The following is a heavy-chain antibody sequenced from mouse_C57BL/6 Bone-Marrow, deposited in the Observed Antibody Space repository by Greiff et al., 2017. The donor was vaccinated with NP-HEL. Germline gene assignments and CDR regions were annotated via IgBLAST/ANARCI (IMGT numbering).Heavy chain of an antibody. D-gene: IGHD4-1*01. CDR2: IYPRSGNT. CDR3: ARRRENWDGFDY. V-gene: IGHV1-81*01. Sequence: QVQLKESGAELARPGASVKLSCKASGYTFTSYGISWVKQRTGQGLEWIGEIYPRSGNTYYNEKFKGKATLTEDKSSSTAYMELRSLTSEDSAVYFCARRRENWDGFDYWGQGTTLTVSS. CDR1: GYTFTSYG. J-gene: IGHJ2*01.